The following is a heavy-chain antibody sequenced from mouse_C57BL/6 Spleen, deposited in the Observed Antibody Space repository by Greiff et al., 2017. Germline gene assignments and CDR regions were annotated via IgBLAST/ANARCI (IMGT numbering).Heavy chain of an antibody. Sequence: QVQLKQSGAELVRPGTSVKVSCKASGYAFTNYLIEWVKQRPGQGLEWIGVINPGSGGTNYNEKFKGKATLTADKSSSTAYMQLSSLTSEDSAVYFCARGGNYYGSSPFAYWGQGTLVTVSA. J-gene: IGHJ3*01. CDR3: ARGGNYYGSSPFAY. CDR1: GYAFTNYL. CDR2: INPGSGGT. V-gene: IGHV1-54*01. D-gene: IGHD1-1*01.